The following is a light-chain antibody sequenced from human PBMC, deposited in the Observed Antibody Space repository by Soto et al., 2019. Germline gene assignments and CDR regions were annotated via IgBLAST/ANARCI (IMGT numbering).Light chain of an antibody. CDR3: SSYPSSETHVL. J-gene: IGLJ2*01. CDR2: DVS. V-gene: IGLV2-14*03. CDR1: SSDVGYYNS. Sequence: QSVLTQPASVSGSTGQSITISCTGTSSDVGYYNSVSWYQRHPGKVPKLIIYDVSSRPSGVSNRFSGFKSGNTASLTISGLQAEDEADYYCSSYPSSETHVLFGGGNKVTFL.